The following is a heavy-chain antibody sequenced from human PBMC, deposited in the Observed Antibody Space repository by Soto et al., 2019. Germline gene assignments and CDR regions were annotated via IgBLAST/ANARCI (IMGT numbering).Heavy chain of an antibody. V-gene: IGHV3-53*01. CDR2: IYGGGTT. CDR3: VPAAGWPGFDL. CDR1: GFAVSSKY. J-gene: IGHJ4*02. D-gene: IGHD6-19*01. Sequence: EVQLVESGGGLIQPGGSLRLSCAASGFAVSSKYMTWVRQAPGKGLEWVSVIYGGGTTYYAASVKGRFTISRDTSKNTLYLPLCRFIGAGPAVCFSVPAAGWPGFDLWGQGTLVTVSS.